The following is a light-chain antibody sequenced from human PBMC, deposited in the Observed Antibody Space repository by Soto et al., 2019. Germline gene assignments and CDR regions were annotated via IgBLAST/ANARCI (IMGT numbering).Light chain of an antibody. CDR3: HHYGSSRWT. J-gene: IGKJ1*01. V-gene: IGKV3-20*01. CDR1: QSVSSRY. CDR2: GAS. Sequence: EIVLTQSPGTLSLSPGARATLSCRASQSVSSRYLDWYQQKTGQAPRLLIYGASSRATGIPDRFSGSGSGTDFTLTISRLEPEDFAVYYCHHYGSSRWTCGQGTKVEIK.